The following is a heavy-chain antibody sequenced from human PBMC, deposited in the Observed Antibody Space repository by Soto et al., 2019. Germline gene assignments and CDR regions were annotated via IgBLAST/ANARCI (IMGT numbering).Heavy chain of an antibody. D-gene: IGHD3-16*02. J-gene: IGHJ3*02. CDR1: SGSISSSNW. CDR2: IYHSGST. Sequence: QVQLQESGPGLVKPSGTLSLTCAVSSGSISSSNWWSWVRQPPGKGLEWIGEIYHSGSTNYNPSLKSRVTISVDKSKNQFSLKLSSVTAADTAVYYCARTYDYIWGSYREGDAFDIWGQGTMVTVSS. CDR3: ARTYDYIWGSYREGDAFDI. V-gene: IGHV4-4*02.